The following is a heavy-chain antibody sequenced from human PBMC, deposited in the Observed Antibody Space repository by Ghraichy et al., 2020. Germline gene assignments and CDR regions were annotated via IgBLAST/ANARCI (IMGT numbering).Heavy chain of an antibody. CDR3: ARGGYGDYVSWFDP. CDR2: IWYDGSNK. Sequence: GGSLRLSCAASGFTFSSYGMHWVRQAPGKRLEWVAVIWYDGSNKYYADSVKGRFTISRDNSKNTLYLQMNSLRAEDTAVYYCARGGYGDYVSWFDPWGQGTLVTVSS. J-gene: IGHJ5*02. V-gene: IGHV3-33*01. CDR1: GFTFSSYG. D-gene: IGHD4-17*01.